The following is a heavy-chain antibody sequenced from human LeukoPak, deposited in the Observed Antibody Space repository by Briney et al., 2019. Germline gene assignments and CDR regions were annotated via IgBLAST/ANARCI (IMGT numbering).Heavy chain of an antibody. Sequence: PSETLSLTCTVSGGSISSSSYYWGWIRQAPGKGLEWVSYISSSGNTIYYADSVKGRFTISRDNAKNSLYLQMNSLRAEDTAVYYCARDASGSWTPYFDYWGQGTLVTVSS. CDR2: ISSSGNTI. D-gene: IGHD1-26*01. CDR1: GGSISSSSYY. CDR3: ARDASGSWTPYFDY. J-gene: IGHJ4*02. V-gene: IGHV3-11*01.